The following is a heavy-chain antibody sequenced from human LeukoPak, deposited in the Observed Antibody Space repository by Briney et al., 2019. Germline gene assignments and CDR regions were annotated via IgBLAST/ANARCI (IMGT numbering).Heavy chain of an antibody. J-gene: IGHJ4*02. CDR1: GITLSNYG. V-gene: IGHV3-23*01. CDR2: ISERGGST. CDR3: AKRGIVIRAVIIIGFHKEAYYFDY. D-gene: IGHD3-10*01. Sequence: SGGSLRLSCVVSGITLSNYGMSWVRQAPGKGLEWVSGISERGGSTNYADSVKGRFTISRDTSKNTVYLQMNSLRVEDTAVYFCAKRGIVIRAVIIIGFHKEAYYFDYWGQGILVTVSS.